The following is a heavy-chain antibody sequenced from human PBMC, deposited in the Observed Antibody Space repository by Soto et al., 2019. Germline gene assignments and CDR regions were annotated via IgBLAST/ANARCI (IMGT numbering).Heavy chain of an antibody. V-gene: IGHV1-69*01. D-gene: IGHD1-26*01. J-gene: IGHJ5*02. CDR2: IIPLFGTA. CDR3: ARAEGAGKTYWFDP. CDR1: GDPFSTYA. Sequence: QVQLVQSGAEVKKPGSSVKVSCKASGDPFSTYAISWVRQAPGQGLEWMGGIIPLFGTAHYAQKFQGRLTITADESTSSGYMELSSLRFDDTAIYYCARAEGAGKTYWFDPWGQGTPVTVSS.